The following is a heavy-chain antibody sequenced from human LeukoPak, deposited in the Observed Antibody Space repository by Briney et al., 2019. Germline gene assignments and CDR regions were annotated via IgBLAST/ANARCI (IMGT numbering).Heavy chain of an antibody. Sequence: GESLKISCKGSGYTFTDYWIGWVRQMLGKGLEWVGMIYPGDSDTRYSPSFRGQVTISADKSISTAYLQWSSLKASDTAMYYCTISLPDDWGNQYYFDYWGQGTLVTVSS. J-gene: IGHJ4*02. V-gene: IGHV5-51*01. CDR2: IYPGDSDT. CDR3: TISLPDDWGNQYYFDY. CDR1: GYTFTDYW. D-gene: IGHD3-16*01.